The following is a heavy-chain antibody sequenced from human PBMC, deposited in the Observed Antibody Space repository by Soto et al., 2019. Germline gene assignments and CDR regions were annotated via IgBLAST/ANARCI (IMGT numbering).Heavy chain of an antibody. CDR1: GCVVTGGG. V-gene: IGHV3-30*18. D-gene: IGHD6-6*01. J-gene: IGHJ4*02. Sequence: PGGCVRQSGAEGGCVVTGGGMNWDRQAPGKGLEWVAAISYDGSNKYYADSVKGRFTISRDNSKNTLYLQMNSLRAEDTAVYYCAKDLLGSSSSGVDYWGQGTLVTVSS. CDR3: AKDLLGSSSSGVDY. CDR2: ISYDGSNK.